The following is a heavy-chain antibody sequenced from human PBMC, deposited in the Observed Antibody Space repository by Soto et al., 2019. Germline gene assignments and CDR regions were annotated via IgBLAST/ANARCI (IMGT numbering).Heavy chain of an antibody. CDR2: IIPIFGTA. D-gene: IGHD3-3*01. CDR3: ARDGVTRRGGAYYYGMDV. V-gene: IGHV1-69*12. J-gene: IGHJ6*02. CDR1: GGTFSSYA. Sequence: QVQLVQSGAEVKKPGSSVKVSCKASGGTFSSYAISWVRQAPGQGLEWMGGIIPIFGTANYVQKFQGRVTITADESTSTAYMELSSLRSEDTAVYYCARDGVTRRGGAYYYGMDVWGQGTTVTVSS.